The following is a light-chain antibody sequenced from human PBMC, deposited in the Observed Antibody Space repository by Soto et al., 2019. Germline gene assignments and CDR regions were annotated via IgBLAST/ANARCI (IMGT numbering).Light chain of an antibody. Sequence: QSALTQPASVSGSPGQSITISCTGTSSDVGGYQYVSWFQHHPGKAPKLLIYGVTQRPSGVSDRFSGSKFGNTASLTISGLRAEDEADYYCNSYTYSTTGVIFGGGTQLTVL. V-gene: IGLV2-14*01. CDR3: NSYTYSTTGVI. CDR1: SSDVGGYQY. J-gene: IGLJ2*01. CDR2: GVT.